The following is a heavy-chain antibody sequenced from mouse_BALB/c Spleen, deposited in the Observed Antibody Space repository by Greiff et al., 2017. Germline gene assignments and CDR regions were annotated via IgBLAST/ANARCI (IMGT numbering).Heavy chain of an antibody. J-gene: IGHJ4*01. CDR1: GFTFSDYG. CDR3: ARGTGYYAMDY. V-gene: IGHV5-15*02. D-gene: IGHD4-1*01. CDR2: IGNLAYSI. Sequence: EVQGVESGGGLVQPGGSRKLSCAASGFTFSDYGMAWVRQAPGKGPEWVAFIGNLAYSIYYADTVTGRFTISRENAKNTLYLEMSSLRSEDTAMYYCARGTGYYAMDYWGQGTSVTVSS.